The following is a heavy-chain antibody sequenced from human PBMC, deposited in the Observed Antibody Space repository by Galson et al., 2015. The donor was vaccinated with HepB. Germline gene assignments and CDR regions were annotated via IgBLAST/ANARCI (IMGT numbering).Heavy chain of an antibody. CDR2: IYSGGST. D-gene: IGHD4-17*01. J-gene: IGHJ5*02. V-gene: IGHV3-53*01. CDR3: ARADYGDYGFDP. CDR1: GFTVSSNY. Sequence: SLRLSCAASGFTVSSNYMSWVRQAPGKGLEWVSVIYSGGSTYYADSVKGRFTISRDNSKNTLYLQMNSLRAEDTAVYYCARADYGDYGFDPWGQGTLVTVSS.